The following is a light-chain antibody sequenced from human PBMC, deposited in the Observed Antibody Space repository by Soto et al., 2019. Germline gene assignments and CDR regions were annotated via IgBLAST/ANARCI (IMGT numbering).Light chain of an antibody. CDR1: QSVLYSSNNENY. V-gene: IGKV4-1*01. J-gene: IGKJ2*01. CDR3: QQYYTIPMYT. CDR2: WAS. Sequence: DIVMTQSPDSLAVSLGERATINCKSSQSVLYSSNNENYLAWYQQKPGQPPKLLIYWASTRESGVPDRFSGSGSGTDFTLTISSLQAEDVAVYYCQQYYTIPMYTFGQGTKLEIK.